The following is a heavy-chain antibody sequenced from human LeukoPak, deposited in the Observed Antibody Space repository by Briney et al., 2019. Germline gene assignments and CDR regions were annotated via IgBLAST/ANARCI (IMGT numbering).Heavy chain of an antibody. CDR2: ISYDGSNK. CDR1: GFTFSSYG. J-gene: IGHJ4*02. CDR3: ARRDTSGWYYYDF. Sequence: GGSLRLSCAASGFTFSSYGMHWVRQAPGKGLEWVAVISYDGSNKYYADSVKGRFTISRDNAKNSLSLQMNSLRAEDTAVYYCARRDTSGWYYYDFWGQGTLVTVSS. D-gene: IGHD6-19*01. V-gene: IGHV3-30*03.